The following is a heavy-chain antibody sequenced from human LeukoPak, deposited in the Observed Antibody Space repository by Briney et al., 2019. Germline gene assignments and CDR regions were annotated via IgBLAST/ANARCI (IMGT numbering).Heavy chain of an antibody. Sequence: GGSLRLSCAASGFTVTEYAMTWIRQSPGKGLEWVSSMSDIGPNTYYADSVKGRFTISRDTSKNTLLLQMNSLRADDTALYFCARRLSLRFDAFAVWGPGTVVTVSS. CDR2: MSDIGPNT. V-gene: IGHV3-23*01. CDR3: ARRLSLRFDAFAV. J-gene: IGHJ3*01. CDR1: GFTVTEYA. D-gene: IGHD3-3*01.